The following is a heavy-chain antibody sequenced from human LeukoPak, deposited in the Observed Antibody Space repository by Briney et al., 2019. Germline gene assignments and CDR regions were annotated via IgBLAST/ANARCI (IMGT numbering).Heavy chain of an antibody. V-gene: IGHV3-48*02. CDR1: GFTFSSYS. CDR2: ISTSSSTI. D-gene: IGHD6-19*01. Sequence: GGSLRLSCAASGFTFSSYSMNWVRQAPGKGLEWVTYISTSSSTIYYADSVKGRFTISRDNAKNSLYLQMNSLRDEDTAVYYCARDYRSSSGWTVDYWGQGTLVTVSS. J-gene: IGHJ4*02. CDR3: ARDYRSSSGWTVDY.